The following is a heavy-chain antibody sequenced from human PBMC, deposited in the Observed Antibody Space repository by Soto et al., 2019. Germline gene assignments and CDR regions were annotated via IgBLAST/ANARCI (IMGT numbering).Heavy chain of an antibody. CDR2: IYYSGST. J-gene: IGHJ6*03. D-gene: IGHD3-16*01. CDR1: VGSISSSSYY. Sequence: QLQLQESGPGLGKPSETLSLTCTVSVGSISSSSYYWGWIRQPPGKGREWIGSIYYSGSTYYNPSLKSRVTISVDTSKNQFSLKLSSVTAADTAVYYCASLGGPYYYYYMDVWGKGTTVTVSS. V-gene: IGHV4-39*01. CDR3: ASLGGPYYYYYMDV.